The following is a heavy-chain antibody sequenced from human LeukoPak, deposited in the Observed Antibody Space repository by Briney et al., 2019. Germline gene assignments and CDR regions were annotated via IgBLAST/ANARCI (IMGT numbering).Heavy chain of an antibody. CDR3: AREDIYGLYYFDC. D-gene: IGHD5-18*01. Sequence: NPGGSLRLSCAVSGFTFSSYSMNWVRQAPGKGLEWVSSISSSSSYIYYADSVKGRFTISRDNAKNSLYLQMNSLRAEDTAVYYCAREDIYGLYYFDCWGQGALVTVSS. CDR2: ISSSSSYI. J-gene: IGHJ4*02. V-gene: IGHV3-21*01. CDR1: GFTFSSYS.